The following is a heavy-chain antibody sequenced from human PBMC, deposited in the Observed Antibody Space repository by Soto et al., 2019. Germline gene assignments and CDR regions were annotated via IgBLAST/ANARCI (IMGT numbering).Heavy chain of an antibody. CDR1: GYTLTELS. CDR2: FDPEDGET. Sequence: ASVKVSCKVSGYTLTELSMHWVRQAPGKGLEWMGGFDPEDGETIYAQKFQGRVTMTEDTSTDTAYMELSSPRSEDTAVYYCATGTIFGANTDYYYYGMDVWGQGTTVTVSS. V-gene: IGHV1-24*01. D-gene: IGHD3-3*01. J-gene: IGHJ6*02. CDR3: ATGTIFGANTDYYYYGMDV.